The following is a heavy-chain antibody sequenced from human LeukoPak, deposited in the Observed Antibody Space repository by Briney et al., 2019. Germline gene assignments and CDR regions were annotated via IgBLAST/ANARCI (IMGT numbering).Heavy chain of an antibody. D-gene: IGHD3-9*01. J-gene: IGHJ6*02. Sequence: GGSLRLACAAYSFSFNSDWVHCVRQAPGKGLVCVSRINSAGSSTDYADSVKGRFTISRDNAKNTLYLHMNSLRSEVMAVYYCVRGSNDWIGMDVWGQGTTVTVSS. CDR3: VRGSNDWIGMDV. CDR1: SFSFNSDW. V-gene: IGHV3-74*01. CDR2: INSAGSST.